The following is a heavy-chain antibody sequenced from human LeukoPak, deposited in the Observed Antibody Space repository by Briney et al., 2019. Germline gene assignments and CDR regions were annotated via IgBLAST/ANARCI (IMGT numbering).Heavy chain of an antibody. D-gene: IGHD4-17*01. Sequence: VASVKVSCKASGGTFSSYAISWVRQAPGQGLEWMGRIIPIFGIANYAQKFQGRVTITADKSASTAYMELSSLRSEDTAVYYCAKSERGLRGYYGMDVWGQGTTVTVSS. J-gene: IGHJ6*02. CDR1: GGTFSSYA. CDR3: AKSERGLRGYYGMDV. V-gene: IGHV1-69*04. CDR2: IIPIFGIA.